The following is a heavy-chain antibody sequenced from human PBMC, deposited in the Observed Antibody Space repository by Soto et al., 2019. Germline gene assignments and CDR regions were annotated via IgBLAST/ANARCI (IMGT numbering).Heavy chain of an antibody. V-gene: IGHV3-74*01. Sequence: EVQLVESGGGLVQPGGSLRLSCAASGLTFSSYWMHWVRQAPGKGLVWVSRISTDGSVTTYADSVKGRFTISRDNAKNTLYLQMNSLRTEDTAVYFCARAPYSSGWWGFDYWGQGILVAVSS. CDR2: ISTDGSVT. CDR1: GLTFSSYW. CDR3: ARAPYSSGWWGFDY. D-gene: IGHD6-19*01. J-gene: IGHJ4*02.